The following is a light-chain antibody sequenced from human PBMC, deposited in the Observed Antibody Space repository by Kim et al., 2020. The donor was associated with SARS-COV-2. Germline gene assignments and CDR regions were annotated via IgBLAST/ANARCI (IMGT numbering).Light chain of an antibody. Sequence: QPLAITRTGTSSDVGGYHPVAWYQQHPGKAPELVIYEFTKRPAGVPARFSASKTANTASLTVSGLQSEDEADYYCNSYAGNNLWVFGGGTQLTVL. CDR2: EFT. J-gene: IGLJ3*02. V-gene: IGLV2-8*01. CDR3: NSYAGNNLWV. CDR1: SSDVGGYHP.